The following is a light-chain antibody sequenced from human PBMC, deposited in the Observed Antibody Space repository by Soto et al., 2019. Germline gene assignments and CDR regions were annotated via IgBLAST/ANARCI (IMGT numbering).Light chain of an antibody. Sequence: DIQMTQSPSSLSASVGDRVTITCRASQSISSYLNWYQQKPGKAPKLLIYAASSLQSGVPSRFSGSGSGTYFTLTISSLQPEDFATYYCQQSYSTPPWTFGQGTKGEIK. CDR1: QSISSY. V-gene: IGKV1-39*01. CDR2: AAS. CDR3: QQSYSTPPWT. J-gene: IGKJ1*01.